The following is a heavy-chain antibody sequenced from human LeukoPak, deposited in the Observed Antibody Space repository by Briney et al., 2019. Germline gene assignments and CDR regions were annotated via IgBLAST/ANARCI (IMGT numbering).Heavy chain of an antibody. J-gene: IGHJ4*02. V-gene: IGHV3-49*03. Sequence: PGGSLRLSCTASGFTFDYYTMSWFRQAPGMGLEWVGLIRSKGYGRTTEHAASVRGRFTISRDDSKSIVYLQMNSLKNEDTALYYCSREVGGSYWDYWGQGNQVTVSS. CDR1: GFTFDYYT. CDR2: IRSKGYGRTT. D-gene: IGHD1-26*01. CDR3: SREVGGSYWDY.